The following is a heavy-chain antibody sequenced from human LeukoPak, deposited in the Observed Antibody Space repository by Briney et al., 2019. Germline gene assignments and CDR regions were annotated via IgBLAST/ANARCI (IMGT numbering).Heavy chain of an antibody. D-gene: IGHD2-21*02. V-gene: IGHV1-46*01. CDR2: INPSGGST. CDR3: ARSRLLLDY. J-gene: IGHJ4*02. Sequence: GASVKVSCKASGYTFTDYYMHWARQAPGQGLEWMGIINPSGGSTSYAQKFQGRATMTGDTSTSTVYMELSSLRSEDTAVYYCARSRLLLDYWGQGTLVTVSS. CDR1: GYTFTDYY.